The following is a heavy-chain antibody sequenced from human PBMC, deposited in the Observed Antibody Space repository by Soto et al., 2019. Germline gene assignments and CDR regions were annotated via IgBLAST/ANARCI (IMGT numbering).Heavy chain of an antibody. V-gene: IGHV1-18*01. J-gene: IGHJ6*03. Sequence: ASVKVSCKASGYTFTSYGISWVRQAPGQGLEWLGWISAYNGNTNYAQKHQGRVTMTTDTSTSTAYMELRSLRSDDTAVYYCASFQSAGIAAAGTDSYYYMDVWGKGTTVT. CDR1: GYTFTSYG. CDR3: ASFQSAGIAAAGTDSYYYMDV. D-gene: IGHD6-13*01. CDR2: ISAYNGNT.